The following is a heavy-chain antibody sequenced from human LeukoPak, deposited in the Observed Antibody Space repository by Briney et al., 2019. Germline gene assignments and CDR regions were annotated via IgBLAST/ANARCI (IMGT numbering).Heavy chain of an antibody. CDR2: MTSYSSTI. CDR1: GFIFSSYS. CDR3: ARSRWLDAFDY. J-gene: IGHJ4*02. V-gene: IGHV3-48*04. D-gene: IGHD6-19*01. Sequence: GGSLRLSCAASGFIFSSYSMNWVRQAPGKGLEWISYMTSYSSTIYYADSVKGRFTISRDNAKNTLYLQMNSLRADDTAVYYCARSRWLDAFDYWGQGTLVTVSS.